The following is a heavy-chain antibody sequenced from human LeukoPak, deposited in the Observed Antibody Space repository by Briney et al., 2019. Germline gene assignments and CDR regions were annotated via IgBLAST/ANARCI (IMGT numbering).Heavy chain of an antibody. D-gene: IGHD5-12*01. J-gene: IGHJ4*02. Sequence: GGSLRLSCVASGFTFSSYAMSWVRQAPGKGLEWVSAIIGSGGSTSYADSVKGRFTISRDNSKNTLYLQMNSLRAEDTAVYYCAYRGYQYYFDYWGQGTLVAVSS. CDR2: IIGSGGST. CDR1: GFTFSSYA. CDR3: AYRGYQYYFDY. V-gene: IGHV3-23*01.